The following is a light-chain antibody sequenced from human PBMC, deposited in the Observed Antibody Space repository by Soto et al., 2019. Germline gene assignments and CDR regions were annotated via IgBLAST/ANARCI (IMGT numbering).Light chain of an antibody. V-gene: IGKV1-39*01. CDR3: QHSYTTPWT. J-gene: IGKJ1*01. CDR2: AAS. CDR1: QSISNY. Sequence: DIQMTQSPSSLTASVGDRVSITCRASQSISNYLNWFQQKPGKAPKLRIYAASSLQSVIPSRFSGSGSGTDFTLTITSLQPEDFATYYCQHSYTTPWTFGQGTKVEIK.